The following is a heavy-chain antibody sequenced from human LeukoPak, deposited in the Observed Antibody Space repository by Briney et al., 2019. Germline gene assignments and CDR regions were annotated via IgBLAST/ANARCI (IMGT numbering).Heavy chain of an antibody. V-gene: IGHV6-1*01. J-gene: IGHJ3*02. CDR3: AREVDGTGAFDI. CDR2: TYYRSKWYN. D-gene: IGHD6-19*01. CDR1: GDRVSSNSAS. Sequence: SQTLSLTCAISGDRVSSNSASWNWIRQSPSRGLEWLGRTYYRSKWYNGYAVSVKSRITISPDTSKNQFSLHLNSVTPEDTAVYYCAREVDGTGAFDIWGQGTMVTVSS.